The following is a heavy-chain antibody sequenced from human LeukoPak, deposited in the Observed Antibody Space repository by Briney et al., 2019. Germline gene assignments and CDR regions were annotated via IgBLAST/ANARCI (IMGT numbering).Heavy chain of an antibody. CDR3: AKDRERWLQFFDY. J-gene: IGHJ4*02. V-gene: IGHV3-23*01. CDR2: IRPSGDNT. CDR1: GFTFSSYD. Sequence: GGSLRLSCAASGFTFSSYDMTWVRQAPGRGLEWVSSIRPSGDNTYYGDSVKGRFTISRDNSKNTVYLQMNSLRAEDTAVYYCAKDRERWLQFFDYWGQGTLVTVSS. D-gene: IGHD5-24*01.